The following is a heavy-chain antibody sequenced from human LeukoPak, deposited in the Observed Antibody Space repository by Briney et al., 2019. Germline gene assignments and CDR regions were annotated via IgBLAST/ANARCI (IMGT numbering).Heavy chain of an antibody. J-gene: IGHJ4*02. D-gene: IGHD3-3*01. V-gene: IGHV1-3*03. CDR2: INAGNGNT. CDR3: ARESTNYDFWSGYYMGLDY. CDR1: GYTFTSYA. Sequence: GASVKVSCKASGYTFTSYAMHWVRQAPGQRLEWMGWINAGNGNTKYSQEFQGRVTITRDTSASTAYMELSSLRSEDMAVYYCARESTNYDFWSGYYMGLDYWGQGALVTVSS.